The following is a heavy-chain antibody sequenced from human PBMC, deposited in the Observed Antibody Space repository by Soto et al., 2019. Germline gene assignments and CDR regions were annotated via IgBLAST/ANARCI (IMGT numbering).Heavy chain of an antibody. CDR1: GFTFSSYG. Sequence: GGSLRLSCAASGFTFSSYGMHWVRQAPGKGLEWVAVIWYDGSNRYYADSVKGRFTISRDNSKNTLYLQMNSLRAEDTAVYYCARDYDSSGYPRYYFDYWGQGTLVTVSS. J-gene: IGHJ4*02. D-gene: IGHD3-22*01. CDR3: ARDYDSSGYPRYYFDY. CDR2: IWYDGSNR. V-gene: IGHV3-33*01.